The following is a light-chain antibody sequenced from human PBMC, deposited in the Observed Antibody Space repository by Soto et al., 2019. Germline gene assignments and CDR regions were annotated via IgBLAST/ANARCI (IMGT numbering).Light chain of an antibody. CDR2: KAS. Sequence: DIQMTQFPSTLSASVGDRVTITCRASQSISTWLAWYQQKPGKAPKLLIYKASNLESGVPSRFSGSGSGTEFTLTISSLEPEDFAVYYCQQRSNWPLSITFGQGTRLEIK. V-gene: IGKV1-5*03. J-gene: IGKJ5*01. CDR3: QQRSNWPLSIT. CDR1: QSISTW.